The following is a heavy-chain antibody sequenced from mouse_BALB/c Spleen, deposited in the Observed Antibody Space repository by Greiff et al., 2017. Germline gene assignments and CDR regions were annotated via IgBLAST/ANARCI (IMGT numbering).Heavy chain of an antibody. J-gene: IGHJ1*01. Sequence: EVQRVESGGDLVKPGGSLKLSCAASGFTFSSYGMSWVRQTPDKRLEWVATISSGGSYTYYPDSVKGRFTISRDNAKNTLYLQMSSLKSEDTAMYYCARHNRYWYFDVWGAGTTVTVSS. CDR1: GFTFSSYG. CDR2: ISSGGSYT. CDR3: ARHNRYWYFDV. V-gene: IGHV5-6*01.